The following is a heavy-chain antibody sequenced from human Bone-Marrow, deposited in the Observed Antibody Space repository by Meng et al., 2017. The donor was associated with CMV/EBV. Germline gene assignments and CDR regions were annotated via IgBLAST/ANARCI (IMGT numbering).Heavy chain of an antibody. Sequence: GESLKISCAASGFTFSSYWMSWVRQAPGKGLEWVANIKQDGSEKYYVDSVKGRFTISRDNAKNSLYLQMNSLRAEDTAVYYCARAGLFEGYLDYWGQGALVTVYS. CDR3: ARAGLFEGYLDY. J-gene: IGHJ4*02. D-gene: IGHD2-21*01. V-gene: IGHV3-7*04. CDR1: GFTFSSYW. CDR2: IKQDGSEK.